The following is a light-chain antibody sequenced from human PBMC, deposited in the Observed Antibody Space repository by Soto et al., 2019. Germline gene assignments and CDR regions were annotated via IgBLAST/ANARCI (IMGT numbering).Light chain of an antibody. J-gene: IGKJ1*01. CDR3: QQYYSFPQT. CDR2: AAS. CDR1: QGIRND. Sequence: AIQITQSPSSLSASVGDRVTITCRASQGIRNDLAWYQQKPGKAPELLIYAASTLQSGVPSRFSGSGSGTDFTLTISCLQSEDFATYYCQQYYSFPQTFGQGTKVDI. V-gene: IGKV1-6*01.